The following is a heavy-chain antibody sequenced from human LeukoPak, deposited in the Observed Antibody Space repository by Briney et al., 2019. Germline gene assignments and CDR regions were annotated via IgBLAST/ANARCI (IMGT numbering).Heavy chain of an antibody. CDR2: ISSSGSTI. CDR3: ARGLPDYGSGSYLGVDY. CDR1: GFTFSSYW. Sequence: GGSLRLSCAASGFTFSSYWMSWIRQAPGKGLEWVSYISSSGSTIYYADSVKGRFTISRDNAKNSLYLQMNSLRAEDTAVYYCARGLPDYGSGSYLGVDYWGQGTLVTVSS. D-gene: IGHD3-10*01. V-gene: IGHV3-11*01. J-gene: IGHJ4*02.